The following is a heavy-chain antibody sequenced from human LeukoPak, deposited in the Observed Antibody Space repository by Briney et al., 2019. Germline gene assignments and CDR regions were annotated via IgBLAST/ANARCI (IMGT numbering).Heavy chain of an antibody. CDR1: GFTFSSYW. CDR2: IKQDGSEK. D-gene: IGHD1-7*01. Sequence: GGSLRLSCAASGFTFSSYWMSWVRQAPGKGLEWVANIKQDGSEKYYVDSVKGQFAISRDNSKNTLYLQMNSLRAEDTAVYFCAKDRARGGTTDFDYWGQGTLVTVSS. CDR3: AKDRARGGTTDFDY. V-gene: IGHV3-7*03. J-gene: IGHJ4*02.